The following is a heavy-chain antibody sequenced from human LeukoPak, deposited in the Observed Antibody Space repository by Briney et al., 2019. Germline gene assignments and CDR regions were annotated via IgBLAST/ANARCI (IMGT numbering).Heavy chain of an antibody. D-gene: IGHD5-24*01. CDR1: GFTFRSYW. Sequence: GGSLRLSCAASGFTFRSYWMHWVRQAPGKGLVWVSRINGDGSSTSYEDSVKGRFTISRDNAKNTLCLQMKSLRAEDTAVYYCARDTRYGDGYKYWGQGTLVTVSS. V-gene: IGHV3-74*01. CDR3: ARDTRYGDGYKY. J-gene: IGHJ4*02. CDR2: INGDGSST.